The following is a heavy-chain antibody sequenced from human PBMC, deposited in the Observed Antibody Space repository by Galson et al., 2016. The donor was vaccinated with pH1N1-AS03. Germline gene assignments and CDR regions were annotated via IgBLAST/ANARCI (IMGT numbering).Heavy chain of an antibody. CDR2: IRSKTYGGTT. J-gene: IGHJ3*02. CDR3: ARARTSPGSLAGVGFDI. CDR1: GFTFGDYP. Sequence: SLRLSCAASGFTFGDYPLTWFCQAPGKGLEWVGFIRSKTYGGTTEYAASVKGRFTISRDDSKSIAYLQMNSLKTEDTAVYYCARARTSPGSLAGVGFDILGQGTMVTVSS. V-gene: IGHV3-49*03.